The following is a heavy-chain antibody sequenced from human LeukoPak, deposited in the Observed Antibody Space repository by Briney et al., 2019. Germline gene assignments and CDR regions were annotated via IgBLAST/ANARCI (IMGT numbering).Heavy chain of an antibody. CDR3: AREVGSSSWFPPY. Sequence: GASVKVSCKTSGYGFISYAINWVRQAPGQGLEWMGWINPNSGGTNYAQKFQGRVTMTRDTSISTAYMELSRLRSDDTAVYYCAREVGSSSWFPPYWGQGTLVTVSS. CDR1: GYGFISYA. V-gene: IGHV1-2*02. J-gene: IGHJ4*02. D-gene: IGHD6-13*01. CDR2: INPNSGGT.